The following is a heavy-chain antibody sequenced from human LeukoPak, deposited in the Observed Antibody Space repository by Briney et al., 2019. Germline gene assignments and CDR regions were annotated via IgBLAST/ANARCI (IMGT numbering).Heavy chain of an antibody. J-gene: IGHJ4*02. D-gene: IGHD5-24*01. Sequence: GGSLRLXCAASGFTCSSYAMSWVRQAPGKGLESVSAISGSGGSTYYADSVKGRFTISRDNSKNTLYLQMNSLRAEDTAVYYCAKDLSQMATIIGGQGTLVTVSS. CDR3: AKDLSQMATII. V-gene: IGHV3-23*01. CDR1: GFTCSSYA. CDR2: ISGSGGST.